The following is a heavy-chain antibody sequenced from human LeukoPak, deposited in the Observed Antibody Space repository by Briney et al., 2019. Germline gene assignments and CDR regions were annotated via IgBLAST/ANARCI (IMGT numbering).Heavy chain of an antibody. CDR3: ARESRCSGGSCYSSWFDP. J-gene: IGHJ5*02. V-gene: IGHV3-21*01. CDR2: IGSSSSYI. D-gene: IGHD2-15*01. CDR1: GFTFSSYS. Sequence: GGSLRLSCAASGFTFSSYSMNWVRQAPGRGLEWVSSIGSSSSYIYYTDSVKGRFTISRDNAKNSLYLQMSSLRSEDTAVYYCARESRCSGGSCYSSWFDPWGQGTLVTVSS.